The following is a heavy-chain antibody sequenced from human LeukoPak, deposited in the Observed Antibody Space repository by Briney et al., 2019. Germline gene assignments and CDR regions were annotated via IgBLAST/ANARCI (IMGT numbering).Heavy chain of an antibody. D-gene: IGHD2-21*01. V-gene: IGHV3-33*01. CDR3: LRGDVRDY. Sequence: GGSLRLSCAASGFTFSSYGMHWVRQAPGKGMERVAVIWSDDSNKYYADSVTGRFTISRDNSKSTLYLEMDSLRAEDAAVYYCLRGDVRDYWGHGTLVPVSS. CDR2: IWSDDSNK. CDR1: GFTFSSYG. J-gene: IGHJ4*01.